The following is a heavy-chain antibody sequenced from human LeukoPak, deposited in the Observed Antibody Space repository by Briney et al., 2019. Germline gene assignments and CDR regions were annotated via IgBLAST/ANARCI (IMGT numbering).Heavy chain of an antibody. Sequence: SETQSLTCTVSGGSLSSYYWSWIRQPPGKGLEWIGYIYHSGSTNYNPSLKSRVTISVDTSKNQFSLKLSSVTAADTAVYYCARRSYSSSWYLDAFDIWGQGTMVTVSS. CDR1: GGSLSSYY. V-gene: IGHV4-59*08. D-gene: IGHD6-13*01. CDR2: IYHSGST. J-gene: IGHJ3*02. CDR3: ARRSYSSSWYLDAFDI.